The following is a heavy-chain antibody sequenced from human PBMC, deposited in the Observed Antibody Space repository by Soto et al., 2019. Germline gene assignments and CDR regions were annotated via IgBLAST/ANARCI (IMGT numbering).Heavy chain of an antibody. J-gene: IGHJ6*02. Sequence: QVQLVESGGGVVQPGRSLRLSCAASGFTFSSYGMHWVRQAPGKGLEWVAVISYDGSNKYYADSVKGRFTISRDNSKNPLYLQMKSPRAEDTAVYYFAKDWGGHYGDYHYGMDVWGQGTTVPVAS. CDR3: AKDWGGHYGDYHYGMDV. CDR1: GFTFSSYG. D-gene: IGHD4-17*01. CDR2: ISYDGSNK. V-gene: IGHV3-30*18.